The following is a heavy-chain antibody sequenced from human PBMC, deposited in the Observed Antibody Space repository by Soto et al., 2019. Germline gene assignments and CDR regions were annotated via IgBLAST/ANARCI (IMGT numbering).Heavy chain of an antibody. D-gene: IGHD1-20*01. CDR1: GGTFRSYS. CDR2: FVPKFGSI. V-gene: IGHV1-69*01. CDR3: VTGDNYYFDY. Sequence: VQLVQSGAEVKKPGSSVKVSCKASGGTFRSYSLTWVRQARGQGLEWMGGFVPKFGSINYAQKFQARMTITADESTSTADMELSSLRSEDTAVYYCVTGDNYYFDYWGQGPLVTVSS. J-gene: IGHJ4*02.